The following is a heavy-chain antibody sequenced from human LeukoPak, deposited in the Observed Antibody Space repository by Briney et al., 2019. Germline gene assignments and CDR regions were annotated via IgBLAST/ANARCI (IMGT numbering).Heavy chain of an antibody. CDR2: VDHRGST. D-gene: IGHD4-11*01. V-gene: IGHV4-59*01. J-gene: IGHJ4*02. CDR1: GGSISSYY. Sequence: PSETLSLTCTVSGGSISSYYWSWIRQPPGKGPEWIGYVDHRGSTEYNPSLRSRVTMSVDMSKNSLSLELSAGTAADTAVYYCARGRAYYSFERSKRVPWGFDYWGQGSLVIVSS. CDR3: ARGRAYYSFERSKRVPWGFDY.